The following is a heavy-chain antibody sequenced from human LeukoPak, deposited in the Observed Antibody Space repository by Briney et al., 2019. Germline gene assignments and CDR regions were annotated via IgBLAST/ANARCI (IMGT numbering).Heavy chain of an antibody. V-gene: IGHV3-30*04. CDR1: GFTFSSYA. D-gene: IGHD2-2*01. CDR3: AHGSMYQLDY. J-gene: IGHJ4*02. CDR2: ISYDGSNK. Sequence: QSGGSLRLSCAASGFTFSSYAMHWVRQAPGKGLEWVAVISYDGSNKYYADSVKGRFTISRDNSKNTLYLQMNSLRAEDTAVYYCAHGSMYQLDYWGQGTLVTVSS.